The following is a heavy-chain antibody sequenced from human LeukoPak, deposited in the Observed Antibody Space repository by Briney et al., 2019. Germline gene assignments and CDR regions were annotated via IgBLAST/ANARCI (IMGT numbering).Heavy chain of an antibody. J-gene: IGHJ4*02. V-gene: IGHV3-74*01. CDR3: ARASPETTTLWIDY. Sequence: GGSLRLSCAASGFTFNNYWMHWVRQGPGEGLVWVSVISSDGRTTSHADSVKGRFTISRDNAKNTLYLQMNSLRAEDTAVYYCARASPETTTLWIDYWGQGTLVTVSS. D-gene: IGHD4-17*01. CDR2: ISSDGRTT. CDR1: GFTFNNYW.